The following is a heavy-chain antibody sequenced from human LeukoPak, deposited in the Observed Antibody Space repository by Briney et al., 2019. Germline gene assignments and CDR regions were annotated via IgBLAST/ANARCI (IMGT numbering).Heavy chain of an antibody. D-gene: IGHD1-26*01. Sequence: GGSLRLSCAASGFTFSSYSMNWVRQAPGKGLEWVSSISSSSSYIYYADSVKGRFTISRDNAKNSLYLQMNSLRAEDTAVYYCARETGIVGATVDYWGQGTLVTVSS. J-gene: IGHJ4*02. V-gene: IGHV3-21*01. CDR2: ISSSSSYI. CDR3: ARETGIVGATVDY. CDR1: GFTFSSYS.